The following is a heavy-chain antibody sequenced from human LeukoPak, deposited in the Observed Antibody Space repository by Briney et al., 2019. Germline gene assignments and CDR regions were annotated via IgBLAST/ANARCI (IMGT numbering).Heavy chain of an antibody. Sequence: GGSLRLSCAASGFTFSSYSMNWVRQAPGKGLEWVSSISSSSSDIYTYYADSVKGRFTISRDNAKNTLYLQMNSLRAEDAAVYFCAKNSGYSWQYFFDYWGQGTLVTVSS. CDR1: GFTFSSYS. CDR3: AKNSGYSWQYFFDY. D-gene: IGHD6-25*01. V-gene: IGHV3-21*04. CDR2: ISSSSSDIYT. J-gene: IGHJ4*02.